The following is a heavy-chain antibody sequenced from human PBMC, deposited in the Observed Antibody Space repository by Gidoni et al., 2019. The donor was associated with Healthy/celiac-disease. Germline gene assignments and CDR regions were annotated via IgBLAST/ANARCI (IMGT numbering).Heavy chain of an antibody. CDR1: GLTISSYA. CDR2: IRGSGGST. D-gene: IGHD6-19*01. CDR3: AIEDSSGWYLCFDY. J-gene: IGHJ4*02. V-gene: IGHV3-23*01. Sequence: EVELLESGGGLVQPGGCRGLSWAASGLTISSYAMSWVRQAPGKGLEWVSAIRGSGGSTYYADSVKGRFTISRDNSKNTLYLQMNSLRAEDTAVYYCAIEDSSGWYLCFDYWGQGTLVTVSS.